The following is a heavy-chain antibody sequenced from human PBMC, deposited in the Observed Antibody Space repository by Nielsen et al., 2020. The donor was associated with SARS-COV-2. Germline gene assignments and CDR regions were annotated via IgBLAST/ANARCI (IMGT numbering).Heavy chain of an antibody. Sequence: GESLKISCAASGFSFSDSFMGWIRLAPGKGLEWVSYISSDGRTIYYADSVKGRFTISRDNPKNLLFLQMDSLRAEDTAVYYCTRVAYSTIGLWGQGTLVTVSS. D-gene: IGHD6-13*01. CDR3: TRVAYSTIGL. CDR2: ISSDGRTI. V-gene: IGHV3-11*04. J-gene: IGHJ4*02. CDR1: GFSFSDSF.